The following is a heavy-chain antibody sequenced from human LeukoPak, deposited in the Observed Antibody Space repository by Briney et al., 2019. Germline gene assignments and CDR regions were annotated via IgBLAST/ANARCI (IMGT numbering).Heavy chain of an antibody. Sequence: EPSETLSLTCTVSGGSISSGGYYWSWIRQHPGKGLEWIGYIYYSGSTYYNPSLKSRVTISVDTSKNQFSLKLSSVTAADTAVYYCARDRYGDPNHLDYWGQGTLVTVSS. CDR3: ARDRYGDPNHLDY. J-gene: IGHJ4*02. V-gene: IGHV4-31*03. CDR2: IYYSGST. CDR1: GGSISSGGYY. D-gene: IGHD4-17*01.